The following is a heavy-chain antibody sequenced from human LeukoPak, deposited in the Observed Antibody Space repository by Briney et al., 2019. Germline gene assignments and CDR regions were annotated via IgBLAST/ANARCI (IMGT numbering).Heavy chain of an antibody. D-gene: IGHD2/OR15-2a*01. CDR3: AKPLSEYCNPVYYYGMDV. J-gene: IGHJ6*02. CDR1: GFIFSSYA. V-gene: IGHV3-23*01. CDR2: ISGSGGST. Sequence: GGSQRLSCAASGFIFSSYAMNWVRQAPGKGLEWVSGISGSGGSTYYVDSVKGRFTISRDNSKNTLYLQMNSLRAEDTAVYYCAKPLSEYCNPVYYYGMDVWGQGTTVTVSS.